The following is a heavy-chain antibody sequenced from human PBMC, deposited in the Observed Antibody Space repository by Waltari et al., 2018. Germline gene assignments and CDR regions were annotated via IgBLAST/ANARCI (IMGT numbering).Heavy chain of an antibody. Sequence: EVQLLESGGGLVQPGGSLRLSCAASGFTFSSYAMSWVRQAPGKGLEWVSVIYSGGSTYYADSVKGRFTISRDNSKNTLYLQMNSLRAEDTAVYYCAKEGYYDSSGYYDYWGQGTLVTVSS. CDR3: AKEGYYDSSGYYDY. J-gene: IGHJ4*02. V-gene: IGHV3-23*03. CDR1: GFTFSSYA. D-gene: IGHD3-22*01. CDR2: IYSGGST.